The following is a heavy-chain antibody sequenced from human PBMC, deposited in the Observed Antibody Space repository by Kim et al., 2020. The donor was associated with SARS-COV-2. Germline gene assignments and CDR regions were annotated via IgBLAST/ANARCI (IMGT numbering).Heavy chain of an antibody. CDR3: ARDLVGTEDY. V-gene: IGHV4-61*03. CDR1: GGSVNSGNYY. J-gene: IGHJ4*02. CDR2: IYVTAST. D-gene: IGHD2-8*02. Sequence: SETLSLTCTVSGGSVNSGNYYWNWIRKPPGKGLEWIGYIYVTASTSYNPSLKSLVTISLDTSKNHFSLKLTSVTAADTAVYCCARDLVGTEDYWGQGILVTVSS.